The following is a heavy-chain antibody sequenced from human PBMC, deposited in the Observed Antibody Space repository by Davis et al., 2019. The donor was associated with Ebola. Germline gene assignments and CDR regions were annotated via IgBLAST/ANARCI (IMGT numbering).Heavy chain of an antibody. D-gene: IGHD3-10*01. CDR1: GGSISSGGYY. J-gene: IGHJ6*02. CDR3: ALQSPLEFGEWNGMDV. V-gene: IGHV4-31*03. Sequence: PSETLSLTCTVSGGSISSGGYYWSWIRQHPGKGLEWIGYIYYSGSTYYNPSLKSRVTMSVDTSKNQFSLKLSSVTAADTAVYYCALQSPLEFGEWNGMDVWGQGTTVTVSS. CDR2: IYYSGST.